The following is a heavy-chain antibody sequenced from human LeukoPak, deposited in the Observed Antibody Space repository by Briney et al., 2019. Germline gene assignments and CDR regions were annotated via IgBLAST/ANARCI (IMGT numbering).Heavy chain of an antibody. CDR3: AKDRSPDGSFDY. CDR1: GFTFSSYV. CDR2: ITSSGSTT. V-gene: IGHV3-23*01. D-gene: IGHD1-14*01. J-gene: IGHJ4*02. Sequence: GGSLRLSCAASGFTFSSYVMGWVRQAPGKGLEWVSSITSSGSTTYYADSVKGRFTISRDNSKNTLYLQMNSLRAEDTAVYYCAKDRSPDGSFDYWGQGTLVTVSS.